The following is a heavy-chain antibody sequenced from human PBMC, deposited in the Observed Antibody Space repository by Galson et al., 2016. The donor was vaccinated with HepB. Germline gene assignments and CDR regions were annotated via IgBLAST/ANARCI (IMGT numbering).Heavy chain of an antibody. Sequence: SETLSLTCAVYGESVSGYYWSWIRQPPGKGLEWIGEINHSGRPNYNQSLKSRVSMSVDTSKNQVSLKLSSVTAADTAVYYCARDNDDHGDYAIDCWGQGTLVTVSS. CDR1: GESVSGYY. CDR3: ARDNDDHGDYAIDC. CDR2: INHSGRP. J-gene: IGHJ4*02. V-gene: IGHV4-34*01. D-gene: IGHD4-17*01.